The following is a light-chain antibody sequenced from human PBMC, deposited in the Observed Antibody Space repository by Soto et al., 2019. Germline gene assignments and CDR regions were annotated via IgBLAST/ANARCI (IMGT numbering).Light chain of an antibody. V-gene: IGKV3-20*01. CDR1: QSVSSS. CDR3: QQYGRSGT. Sequence: ESGMTQCRCTLSVSPGERATLSWGASQSVSSSVAWYQQKPVQSPRLLIYCASNRATGIPDRFSGGGSGTAFTLTISRLQPEDFAVYYCQQYGRSGTFGQGTKVDIK. J-gene: IGKJ1*01. CDR2: CAS.